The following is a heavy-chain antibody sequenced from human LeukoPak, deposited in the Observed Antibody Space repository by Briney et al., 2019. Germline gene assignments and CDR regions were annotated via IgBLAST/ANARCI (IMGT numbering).Heavy chain of an antibody. Sequence: GGSLRLSCAASGFTFNNYAMSWVRQAPGKGLEWVSAISGSGASTYYADSVKGRFTISRDNSKNTLYLQMNSLRAEDTAVYYCAKRTDYGGNSATRYYYGMDVWGQGTTVTVSS. CDR1: GFTFNNYA. J-gene: IGHJ6*02. V-gene: IGHV3-23*01. D-gene: IGHD4-23*01. CDR2: ISGSGAST. CDR3: AKRTDYGGNSATRYYYGMDV.